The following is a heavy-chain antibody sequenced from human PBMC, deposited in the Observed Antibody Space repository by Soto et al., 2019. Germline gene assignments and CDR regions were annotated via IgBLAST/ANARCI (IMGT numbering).Heavy chain of an antibody. CDR1: GFTFSSYG. Sequence: PGGSLRLSCAASGFTFSSYGMHWVRQAPGKGLEWVAVIWYDGSNKYYADSVKGRFTISRDNSKNTLYLQMNSLRAEDTAVYYCARDMTTVTTPSGMGVWGQGTTVTVSS. CDR3: ARDMTTVTTPSGMGV. D-gene: IGHD4-17*01. CDR2: IWYDGSNK. V-gene: IGHV3-33*01. J-gene: IGHJ6*02.